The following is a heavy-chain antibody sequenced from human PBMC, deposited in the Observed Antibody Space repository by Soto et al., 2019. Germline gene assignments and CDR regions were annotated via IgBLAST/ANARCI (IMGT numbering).Heavy chain of an antibody. CDR1: GYTFTGYY. V-gene: IGHV1-2*02. CDR2: INPNSGGT. J-gene: IGHJ4*02. Sequence: AASVKVSCKASGYTFTGYYMHWVRQAPGQGLEWMGWINPNSGGTNYAQKFQGRVTMTRDTSISTAYMELSRLRSDDTAVYYCARGRADIAARRRGPDYYFDYWGQGTLVTVSS. D-gene: IGHD6-6*01. CDR3: ARGRADIAARRRGPDYYFDY.